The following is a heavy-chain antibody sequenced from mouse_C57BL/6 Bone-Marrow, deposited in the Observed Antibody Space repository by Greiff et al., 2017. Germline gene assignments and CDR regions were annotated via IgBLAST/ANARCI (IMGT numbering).Heavy chain of an antibody. J-gene: IGHJ3*01. CDR1: GYTFTSYW. Sequence: VQLQQPGAELVRPGTSVTLSCKASGYTFTSYWMHWVKQRPGQGLEWIGVIDPSDSSTNYNQKFKGKATLTVDTSSSTAYMQLSSLTSEDAAVYYCARGGIITAWFAYWGQGTLVTVSA. CDR3: ARGGIITAWFAY. V-gene: IGHV1-59*01. D-gene: IGHD1-1*01. CDR2: IDPSDSST.